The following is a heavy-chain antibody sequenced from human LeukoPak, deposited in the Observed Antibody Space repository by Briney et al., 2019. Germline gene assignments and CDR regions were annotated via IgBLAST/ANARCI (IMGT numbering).Heavy chain of an antibody. CDR3: AKDRGYDTGEFDY. D-gene: IGHD5-12*01. Sequence: PGESLRLSCAASGFTFSSYGMHWVRQTPGKGLEWVAVISYDGSNKYYADSVKGRFTISRDNSKNTLYLQMNSLRAEDTAVYYCAKDRGYDTGEFDYWGQGTLVTVSS. CDR2: ISYDGSNK. J-gene: IGHJ4*02. CDR1: GFTFSSYG. V-gene: IGHV3-30*18.